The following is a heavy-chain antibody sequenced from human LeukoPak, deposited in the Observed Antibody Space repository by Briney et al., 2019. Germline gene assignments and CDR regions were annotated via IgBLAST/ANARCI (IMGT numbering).Heavy chain of an antibody. D-gene: IGHD6-19*01. J-gene: IGHJ5*02. CDR3: ARQERPVGWYGVGWFDP. Sequence: SETLSLTCAVSGGSISSSDYYWGWIRQPPGKGLEWIGSIYYSGSTYYNPSLKSRVAIFVDTSKNQFSLRLSSVTAADTAVYYCARQERPVGWYGVGWFDPWGQGTLVTVSS. CDR2: IYYSGST. CDR1: GGSISSSDYY. V-gene: IGHV4-39*01.